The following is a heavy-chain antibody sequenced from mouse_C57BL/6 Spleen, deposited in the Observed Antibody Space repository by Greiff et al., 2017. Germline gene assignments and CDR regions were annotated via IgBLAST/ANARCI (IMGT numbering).Heavy chain of an antibody. CDR3: ARGEIYYGSSWYFDV. CDR2: ISYDGSN. Sequence: EVQLQQSGPGLVKPSQSLSLTCSVTGYSITSGYYWNWIRQFPGNKLEWMGYISYDGSNNYNPSLKNRISITRDTSKNQFFLKLNSVTTEDTATYYCARGEIYYGSSWYFDVWGTGTTVTVSS. CDR1: GYSITSGYY. J-gene: IGHJ1*03. D-gene: IGHD1-1*01. V-gene: IGHV3-6*01.